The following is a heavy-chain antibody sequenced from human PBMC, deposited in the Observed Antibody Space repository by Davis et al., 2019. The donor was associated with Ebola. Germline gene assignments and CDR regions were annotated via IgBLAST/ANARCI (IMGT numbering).Heavy chain of an antibody. CDR3: ASTGLGVSTGGVY. Sequence: GESLKISCKGSGYSFTSYWIGWVRQMPGKGLEWVGIIYPGDSDISYSPSFQGQVTISADKSISTAYLQLSSLKASDTAMYYCASTGLGVSTGGVYWGQGTLVTVSS. D-gene: IGHD2-8*02. CDR1: GYSFTSYW. J-gene: IGHJ4*02. CDR2: IYPGDSDI. V-gene: IGHV5-51*01.